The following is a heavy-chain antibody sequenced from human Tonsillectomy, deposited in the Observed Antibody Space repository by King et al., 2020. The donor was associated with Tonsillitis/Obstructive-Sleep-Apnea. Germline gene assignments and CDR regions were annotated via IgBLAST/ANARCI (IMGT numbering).Heavy chain of an antibody. Sequence: ITLKESGPTLVKPTETLTLTCSFSGVSLRTSGVGVGWIRQTPGRALEWLATIYWDADKPYSPSLKSRLSITKYTSKNQVVLTVTNMDPVDTGTYYCVHTWYSSTAAGYFDNWGQGTLVTASS. CDR2: IYWDADK. J-gene: IGHJ4*02. CDR1: GVSLRTSGVG. CDR3: VHTWYSSTAAGYFDN. D-gene: IGHD6-19*01. V-gene: IGHV2-5*02.